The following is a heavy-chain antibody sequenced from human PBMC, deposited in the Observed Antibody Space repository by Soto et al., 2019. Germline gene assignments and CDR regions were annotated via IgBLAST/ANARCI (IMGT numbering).Heavy chain of an antibody. Sequence: SETQSLTCSVSGYSVSSSDYYWAWIRQPPGKGLEWIGSMFYSGLTYYNPSLKSRVSLSVDTSKNHFSVRLNSVTAADTAVYYCAPLTVSLSGPYGIHVWGQGTTVTVSS. D-gene: IGHD2-15*01. CDR3: APLTVSLSGPYGIHV. V-gene: IGHV4-39*01. J-gene: IGHJ6*02. CDR2: MFYSGLT. CDR1: GYSVSSSDYY.